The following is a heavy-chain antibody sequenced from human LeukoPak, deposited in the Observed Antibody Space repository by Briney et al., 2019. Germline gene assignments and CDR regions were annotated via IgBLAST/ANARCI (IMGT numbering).Heavy chain of an antibody. Sequence: GGSLRLPCAASGFTFSSYAMHWVRQAPGKGLEWVAVISYDGSNKYYADSVKGRFTISRDDSKNTLYLQMNSLRVEDTAVYYCARDPYGGNSELYYYYYGMDVWGQGTTVTVSS. CDR3: ARDPYGGNSELYYYYYGMDV. V-gene: IGHV3-30*04. CDR1: GFTFSSYA. J-gene: IGHJ6*02. D-gene: IGHD4-23*01. CDR2: ISYDGSNK.